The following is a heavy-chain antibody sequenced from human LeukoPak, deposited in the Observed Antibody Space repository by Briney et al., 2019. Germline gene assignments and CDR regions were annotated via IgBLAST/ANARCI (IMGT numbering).Heavy chain of an antibody. CDR3: ARKVYSYGLPLDY. Sequence: ASVKVSCKASGGTLSSYAISWVRQAPGQGLEWMGWISAYNGNTNYAQRLQGRVTMTTDTSTSTAYMELRSLRSDDTAVYYCARKVYSYGLPLDYWGQGTLVTVSS. CDR2: ISAYNGNT. CDR1: GGTLSSYA. J-gene: IGHJ4*02. V-gene: IGHV1-18*01. D-gene: IGHD5-18*01.